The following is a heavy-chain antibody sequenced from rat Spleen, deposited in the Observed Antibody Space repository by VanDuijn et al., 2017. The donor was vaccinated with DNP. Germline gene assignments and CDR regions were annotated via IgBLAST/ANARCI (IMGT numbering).Heavy chain of an antibody. D-gene: IGHD5-1*01. CDR1: GFTFTDFY. J-gene: IGHJ2*01. CDR3: KVGAQY. Sequence: EVKLLESGGGLVQPGGSMRLSCAASGFTFTDFYMNWIRQPAGKAPEWLGFIRNKANGYTTEYNPSVKGRFTISRDNAKSTLFLQMNSLRSEDTATYYCKVGAQYWGQGVMVTVSS. CDR2: IRNKANGYTT. V-gene: IGHV7-7*01.